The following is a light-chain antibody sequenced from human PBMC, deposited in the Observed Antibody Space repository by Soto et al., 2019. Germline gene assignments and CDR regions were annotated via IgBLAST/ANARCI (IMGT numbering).Light chain of an antibody. CDR2: GAS. CDR3: QQYGSSPPCT. CDR1: QSVSSSY. Sequence: EIVLTQSPGTLSLSPGERATLSCRASQSVSSSYLAWYQQKPGQAPRLLIYGASSRATGIPDRFSGSGSGTDFTLTISRLEPEYFAVYYCQQYGSSPPCTFGQGTKLEIK. V-gene: IGKV3-20*01. J-gene: IGKJ2*02.